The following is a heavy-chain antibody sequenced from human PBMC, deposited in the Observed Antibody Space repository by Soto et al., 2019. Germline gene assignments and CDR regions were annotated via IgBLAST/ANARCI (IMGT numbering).Heavy chain of an antibody. V-gene: IGHV3-30-3*01. Sequence: GVSLRLCWAAAGGNFSNYAMHWVRQAPGKGLEWVAVISYDGSNKYYADSVKGRFTISRDNSKNTLYLQMNSLRAEDTAVYYCARDRTDGYNYYDFDYWGKGTLVTVSS. J-gene: IGHJ4*02. D-gene: IGHD5-12*01. CDR3: ARDRTDGYNYYDFDY. CDR1: GGNFSNYA. CDR2: ISYDGSNK.